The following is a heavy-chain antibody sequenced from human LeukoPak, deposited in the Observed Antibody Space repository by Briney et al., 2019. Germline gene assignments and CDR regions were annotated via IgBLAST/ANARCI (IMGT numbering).Heavy chain of an antibody. CDR1: GGSFSGYY. D-gene: IGHD4-17*01. J-gene: IGHJ5*02. V-gene: IGHV4-34*01. Sequence: ASETLSLTCAVYGGSFSGYYWSWIRQPPGKGLEWIGEINHSGSTNYNPSLKSRVTISVDTSKNQFSLKLSSVTAADTAVYYCARVAVTTYSMPRRQLNWFDPWGQGTLVTVSS. CDR3: ARVAVTTYSMPRRQLNWFDP. CDR2: INHSGST.